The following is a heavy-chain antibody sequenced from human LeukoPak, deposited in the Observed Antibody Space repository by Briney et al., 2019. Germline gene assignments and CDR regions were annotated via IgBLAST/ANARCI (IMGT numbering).Heavy chain of an antibody. CDR2: INWNGGST. V-gene: IGHV3-20*04. J-gene: IGHJ4*02. Sequence: GGSLRLSCAASGFTFDDYGMSWVRQAPGKGLEWVSGINWNGGSTGYADSVKGRFTISRDNAKNSLYLQMNSLRAEDTALYYCAREKDSSSLGKSFDYWGQGTLVTVSS. D-gene: IGHD6-6*01. CDR1: GFTFDDYG. CDR3: AREKDSSSLGKSFDY.